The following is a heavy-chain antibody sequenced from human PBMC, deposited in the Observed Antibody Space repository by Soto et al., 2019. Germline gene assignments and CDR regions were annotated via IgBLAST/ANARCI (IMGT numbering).Heavy chain of an antibody. V-gene: IGHV4-39*07. J-gene: IGHJ4*02. CDR2: MFYSGST. CDR1: GGSISSSRYY. CDR3: ARDRMYDSSGYYYPHCDY. Sequence: SETLSLTCTVSGGSISSSRYYWGWIRQPPGRGLEWIGSMFYSGSTNYNPSLKSRVTISLDTSKNQFSLKLSSVTAADTAVYYCARDRMYDSSGYYYPHCDYWGQGTLVTVSS. D-gene: IGHD3-22*01.